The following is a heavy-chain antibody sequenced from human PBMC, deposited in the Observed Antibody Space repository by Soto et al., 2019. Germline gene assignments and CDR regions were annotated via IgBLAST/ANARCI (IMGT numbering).Heavy chain of an antibody. CDR2: RYYRSKWYN. CDR1: GDSFSSNRAE. CDR3: ARGGGCSDFDY. J-gene: IGHJ4*02. D-gene: IGHD3-10*02. Sequence: PSQTLSLTCAISGDSFSSNRAEWHWVRQSPSRGLEWLGRRYYRSKWYNDSAVPLKSRITIKPYTFKNLLSVQLSSVTPEDSAVYYCARGGGCSDFDYWGPGILVTVSS. V-gene: IGHV6-1*01.